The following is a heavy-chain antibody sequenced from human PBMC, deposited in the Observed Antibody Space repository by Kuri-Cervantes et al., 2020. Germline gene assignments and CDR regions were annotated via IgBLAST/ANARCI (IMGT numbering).Heavy chain of an antibody. CDR3: ARVASGYSSSWLDY. CDR1: GFTFSDYY. CDR2: ISSSGTTI. D-gene: IGHD6-13*01. V-gene: IGHV3-11*04. Sequence: GGSLRLSCAASGFTFSDYYMSWIRQAPGKGLEWVSYISSSGTTIYYADSVKGRFTISRDNAKNSLYLQMNSLRAEDTAVYYCARVASGYSSSWLDYWGQGTLVTVSS. J-gene: IGHJ4*02.